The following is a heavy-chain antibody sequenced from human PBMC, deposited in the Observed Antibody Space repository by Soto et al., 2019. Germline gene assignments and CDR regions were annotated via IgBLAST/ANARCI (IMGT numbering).Heavy chain of an antibody. Sequence: EVQLVESGGDLVQPGGSLRLSCTASGFTFSMYWMHWVRQVPGKGPEWVSRISDDGSRADYADSLKGRFTISRDNAKNTLYLEMHVLRADDTAVYYCTRGPRPSSVGTGAFWGQGTPVTVSS. V-gene: IGHV3-74*01. CDR2: ISDDGSRA. CDR3: TRGPRPSSVGTGAF. J-gene: IGHJ4*02. CDR1: GFTFSMYW. D-gene: IGHD3-10*01.